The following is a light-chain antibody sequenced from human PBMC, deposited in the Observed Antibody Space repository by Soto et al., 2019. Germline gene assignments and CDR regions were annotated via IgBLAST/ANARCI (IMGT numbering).Light chain of an antibody. Sequence: DIQMTQSPSSLSTSIGDRVTITCRASQRINIYLNWYRQKPGKAPELLIYSASNLQSGVPSRFSGSGSGTDFTLTISGLQSEDFATYYCQQSFSTPTFGHGTRLETK. J-gene: IGKJ5*01. CDR2: SAS. V-gene: IGKV1-39*01. CDR3: QQSFSTPT. CDR1: QRINIY.